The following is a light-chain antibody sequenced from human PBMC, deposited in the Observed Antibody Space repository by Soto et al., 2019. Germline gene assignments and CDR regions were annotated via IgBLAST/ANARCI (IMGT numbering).Light chain of an antibody. Sequence: ESVLAQSPGTLSLSPGERATLSCRASQSVSSSYLAWYQQKPGQAPRLLIYGASSRATGIPDRFSGSGSGKDFTLTISRLEPEDFAVYYCQQYGSSPPITFGQGTRLEIK. V-gene: IGKV3-20*01. CDR1: QSVSSSY. J-gene: IGKJ5*01. CDR2: GAS. CDR3: QQYGSSPPIT.